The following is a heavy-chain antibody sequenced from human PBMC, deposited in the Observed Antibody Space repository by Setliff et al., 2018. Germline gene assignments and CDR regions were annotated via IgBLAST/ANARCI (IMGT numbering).Heavy chain of an antibody. V-gene: IGHV7-4-1*02. D-gene: IGHD3-3*01. CDR1: GYTFTSYA. J-gene: IGHJ4*02. CDR3: AKAWYYNFWSGSQIEY. Sequence: ASVKVSCKASGYTFTSYAMNWVRQAPGQGLEWMGWINTNTGNPTYAQGFTGRFVFSLDTSVSTAYLQISSLKAEDTAVYYCAKAWYYNFWSGSQIEYWGQGTLVTVSS. CDR2: INTNTGNP.